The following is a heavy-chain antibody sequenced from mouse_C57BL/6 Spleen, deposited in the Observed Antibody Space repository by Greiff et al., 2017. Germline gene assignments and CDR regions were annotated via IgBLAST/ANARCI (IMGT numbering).Heavy chain of an antibody. V-gene: IGHV1-52*01. D-gene: IGHD3-2*02. Sequence: QVQLQQSGAELVRPGSSVKLSCKASGYTFTSYWMHWVKQRPIQGLEWIGNIDPSDSETHYNQKFKDKATLTVDKSSSTAYMQLSSLTSEDSAVYYCARSRTAQATGYFDYWGQGTTLTVSS. CDR3: ARSRTAQATGYFDY. CDR2: IDPSDSET. J-gene: IGHJ2*01. CDR1: GYTFTSYW.